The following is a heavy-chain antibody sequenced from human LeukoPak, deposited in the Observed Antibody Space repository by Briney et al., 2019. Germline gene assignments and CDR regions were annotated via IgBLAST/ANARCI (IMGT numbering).Heavy chain of an antibody. CDR3: AAVIDY. V-gene: IGHV3-23*01. CDR2: ISGSGGST. CDR1: GFTFSSYG. J-gene: IGHJ4*02. Sequence: GGSLRLSCAASGFTFSSYGMSWVRQAPGKGLEWVSAISGSGGSTYYADSVKGRFSISRDNANNSVYLQMNNLRAEDTAVYYCAAVIDYWGQGTLVTVSS.